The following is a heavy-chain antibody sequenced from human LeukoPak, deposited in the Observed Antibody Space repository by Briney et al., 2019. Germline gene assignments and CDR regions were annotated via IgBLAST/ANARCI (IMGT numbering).Heavy chain of an antibody. Sequence: GGSLRLSCAASGFTVSSYYMTWVRQAPGKGLEWVSVIYTVGSTYYADSVKGRFTISRDNAKNTLYLQMNSLGAEDTAVYYCARALPPSVNTPWRWGQGTQVTVSS. D-gene: IGHD2-2*02. V-gene: IGHV3-53*01. J-gene: IGHJ4*02. CDR3: ARALPPSVNTPWR. CDR2: IYTVGST. CDR1: GFTVSSYY.